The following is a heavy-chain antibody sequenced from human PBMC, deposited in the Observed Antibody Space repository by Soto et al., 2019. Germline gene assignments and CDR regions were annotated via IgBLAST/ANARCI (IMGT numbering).Heavy chain of an antibody. CDR3: AKCGASNTCSPTGFDP. CDR1: ELNFIDYA. D-gene: IGHD2-21*01. CDR2: ITGSGEGT. J-gene: IGHJ5*02. Sequence: VSIRDSYRASELNFIDYAVAWISKTTGKGLEYVSSITGSGEGTYYAGSVKGRFTISRDNSKNTLYVQMHSLRVEDTAIYYCAKCGASNTCSPTGFDPWGQGLLVSVSS. V-gene: IGHV3-23*01.